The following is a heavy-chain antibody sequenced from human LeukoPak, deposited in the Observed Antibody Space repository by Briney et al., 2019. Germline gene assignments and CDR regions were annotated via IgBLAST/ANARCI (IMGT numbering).Heavy chain of an antibody. CDR1: GGSISSSSHY. CDR3: ARYRYSYGPFDY. J-gene: IGHJ4*02. Sequence: SETLSLTCTVSGGSISSSSHYWGWIRQPPGKGLEWIGSIYYSGDAYYNPSLKSRVTISVDTSKNQFSLKLSSVTAADTAVYYCARYRYSYGPFDYWGQGTLVTVSS. D-gene: IGHD5-18*01. V-gene: IGHV4-39*07. CDR2: IYYSGDA.